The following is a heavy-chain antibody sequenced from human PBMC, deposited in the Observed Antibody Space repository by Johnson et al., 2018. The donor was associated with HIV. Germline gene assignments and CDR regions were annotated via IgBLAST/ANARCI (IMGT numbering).Heavy chain of an antibody. V-gene: IGHV3-74*03. CDR3: ARKQWLEIPSDALDV. J-gene: IGHJ3*01. CDR2: IYRDGSDK. Sequence: VQLVESGGGLVQPGGSLRLSCAASGFIFRNYWMHWVRQAPGKGLVWVARIYRDGSDKAYANSVKGRLTISRDNAKKTLYLQMNSLRAEDTAVYYCARKQWLEIPSDALDVWGQGTMVTVSS. D-gene: IGHD6-19*01. CDR1: GFIFRNYW.